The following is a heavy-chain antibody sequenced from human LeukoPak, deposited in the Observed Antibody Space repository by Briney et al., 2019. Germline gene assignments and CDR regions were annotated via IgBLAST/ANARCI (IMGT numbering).Heavy chain of an antibody. CDR1: GFSLSDPRMG. V-gene: IGHV2-26*01. CDR3: ARISGYNSYDVDY. CDR2: IFSNDEK. J-gene: IGHJ4*02. Sequence: SGPVLVKPTETLTLTCTVSGFSLSDPRMGVSWIRQPPGKALEWLAHIFSNDEKSYTTSLKSRLTISKDTSKSQAVLTMTIMDPVDTATYYCARISGYNSYDVDYWGQGTLVTVSS. D-gene: IGHD5-12*01.